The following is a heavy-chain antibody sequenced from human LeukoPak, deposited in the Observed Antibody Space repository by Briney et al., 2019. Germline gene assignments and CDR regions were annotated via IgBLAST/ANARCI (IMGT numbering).Heavy chain of an antibody. CDR1: GFTFSSYA. Sequence: GGSLRLSCAASGFTFSSYAMSWVRQAPGKGLKWVSAISVSGGSTYYADSGKGRSTISRDNSKNTLYLQMNSLRAEDTAVYYCAKRDYGGPFDYWGQGTLVTVSS. D-gene: IGHD4-23*01. J-gene: IGHJ4*02. CDR3: AKRDYGGPFDY. V-gene: IGHV3-23*01. CDR2: ISVSGGST.